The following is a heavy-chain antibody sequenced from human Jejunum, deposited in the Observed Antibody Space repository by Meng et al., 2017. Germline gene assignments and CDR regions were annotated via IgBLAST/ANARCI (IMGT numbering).Heavy chain of an antibody. CDR2: IYYSGST. D-gene: IGHD4-23*01. V-gene: IGHV4-30-4*01. J-gene: IGHJ4*02. CDR3: AREALGGNSPNDY. Sequence: QLQESGPGLVKPSQTLSLPCTVSGGSINSVDYYWNWIRQPPGKGLEWIGYIYYSGSTYYNPSLKSRVTISVDTSKNQFSLKLSSVTAADTAVYYCAREALGGNSPNDYWGQGTLVTVSS. CDR1: GGSINSVDYY.